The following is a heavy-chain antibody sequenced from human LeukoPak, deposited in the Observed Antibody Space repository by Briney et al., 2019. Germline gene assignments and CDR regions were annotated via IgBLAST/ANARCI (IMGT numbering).Heavy chain of an antibody. Sequence: GGSLRLSCAASGFTFGSYWMSWVRQAPGKGLEWVANIKQDGSEKYYVDSVKGRFTISRDNAKNSLYLQMNSLRAEDTAVYYCARGSKGGFDYWGQGTLVTVSS. D-gene: IGHD3-16*01. CDR1: GFTFGSYW. CDR3: ARGSKGGFDY. V-gene: IGHV3-7*01. J-gene: IGHJ4*02. CDR2: IKQDGSEK.